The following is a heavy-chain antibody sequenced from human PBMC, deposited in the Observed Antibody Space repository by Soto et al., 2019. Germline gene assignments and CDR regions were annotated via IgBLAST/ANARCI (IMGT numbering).Heavy chain of an antibody. CDR1: GDPFRNYA. CDR3: ARDPGIAVVGRGTSFEH. J-gene: IGHJ4*02. CDR2: IIPLFST. V-gene: IGHV1-69*18. Sequence: QVQLVQSGAEVKKPGSSVTVSCKASGDPFRNYAFTGLRQAPGQGLEWMGTIIPLFSTRYAQKFQGRVTMTADESTSTVYMDLSSLKSDDTAVYYCARDPGIAVVGRGTSFEHWGQGTLVTVSS. D-gene: IGHD6-19*01.